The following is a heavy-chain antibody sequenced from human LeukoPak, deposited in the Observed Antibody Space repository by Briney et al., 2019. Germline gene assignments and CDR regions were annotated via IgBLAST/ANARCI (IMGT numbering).Heavy chain of an antibody. CDR1: GFTFSSYG. J-gene: IGHJ4*02. Sequence: GGSLRLSCAASGFTFSSYGMHWVRRAPGKGLEWVTFIRSDGSIKYHADSVKGRFTISRDNSKNTLYLQMNSLRAEDTAVYYCAKDLRPGIAVGFDYWGQGTLVTVSS. CDR3: AKDLRPGIAVGFDY. V-gene: IGHV3-30*02. CDR2: IRSDGSIK. D-gene: IGHD6-19*01.